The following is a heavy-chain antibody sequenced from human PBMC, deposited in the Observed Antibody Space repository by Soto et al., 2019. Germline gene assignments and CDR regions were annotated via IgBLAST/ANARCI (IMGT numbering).Heavy chain of an antibody. Sequence: ALVKVSCKASGGTFSSYAISWVRQAPGQGLEWMGGIIPIFGTANYAQKFQGRVTITADESTSTAYMELSSLRSEDTAVYYCAREGGAPAYFDYWGQGTLVTVSS. CDR3: AREGGAPAYFDY. V-gene: IGHV1-69*13. CDR1: GGTFSSYA. D-gene: IGHD1-26*01. CDR2: IIPIFGTA. J-gene: IGHJ4*02.